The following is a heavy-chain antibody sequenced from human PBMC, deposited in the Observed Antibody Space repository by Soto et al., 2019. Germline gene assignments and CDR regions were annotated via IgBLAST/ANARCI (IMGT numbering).Heavy chain of an antibody. CDR1: GYSFTSYW. D-gene: IGHD2-8*02. J-gene: IGHJ5*02. CDR3: ARGYCTATICDPWFDP. CDR2: IDPSDSYT. V-gene: IGHV5-10-1*04. Sequence: GESLKISCKGSGYSFTSYWISWVRQMPGKGLEWMGRIDPSDSYTNYSPSFQGQVTISVDKSITTAYLQWSSLKASDTAMYYCARGYCTATICDPWFDPWXXGXLVTVXS.